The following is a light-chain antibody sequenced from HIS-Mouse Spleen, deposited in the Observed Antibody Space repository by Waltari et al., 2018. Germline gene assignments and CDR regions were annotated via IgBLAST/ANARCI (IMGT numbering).Light chain of an antibody. CDR3: QSADSSGTYVV. Sequence: SYELTQPPSVSVSPGQTARITCSGDALPKQYAYWYQQKPGQAPVLVIYKDSERPSGIPERFSGSRSGTTVTLTIRGVQAEDEADYYCQSADSSGTYVVFGGGTKLTVL. CDR1: ALPKQY. V-gene: IGLV3-25*03. J-gene: IGLJ2*01. CDR2: KDS.